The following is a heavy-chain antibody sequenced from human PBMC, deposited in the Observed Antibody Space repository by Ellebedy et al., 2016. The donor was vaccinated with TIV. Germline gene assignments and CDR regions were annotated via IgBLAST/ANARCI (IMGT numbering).Heavy chain of an antibody. CDR3: AGDVGDYWYFDL. Sequence: SETLSLXXAVSGDSISSSNWWSWVRQPPGKGLEWIGEIYHSGSTNYNPSLKSRVTISIDKSKNQFSLKMTSVTAADTAVYYCAGDVGDYWYFDLWGRGTLVTVSS. V-gene: IGHV4-4*02. D-gene: IGHD4-17*01. CDR1: GDSISSSNW. J-gene: IGHJ2*01. CDR2: IYHSGST.